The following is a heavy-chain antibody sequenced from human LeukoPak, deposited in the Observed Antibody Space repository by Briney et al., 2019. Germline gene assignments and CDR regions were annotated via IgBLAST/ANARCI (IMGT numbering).Heavy chain of an antibody. Sequence: PGGSLRLSCAASGFTFSSYSMNWVRQAPGEGLEWVSSISSSSSYIYYADSVKGRFTISRDNAKNTLYLQMNSLRAEDTAVYYCARNSPNYDILTGYRYGMDASGQGTTVSVSS. D-gene: IGHD3-9*01. V-gene: IGHV3-21*01. J-gene: IGHJ6*02. CDR3: ARNSPNYDILTGYRYGMDA. CDR2: ISSSSSYI. CDR1: GFTFSSYS.